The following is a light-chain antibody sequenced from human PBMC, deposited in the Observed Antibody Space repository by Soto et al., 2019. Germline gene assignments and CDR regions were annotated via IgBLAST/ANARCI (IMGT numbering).Light chain of an antibody. CDR3: QQYGSSPYT. J-gene: IGKJ2*01. Sequence: EIVLTQSPGTLSLSPGERATLSCRASQIFSSSYLAWYQQKPGQAPRLLIYGASSRATGNPDRFSGSGSGTDFTLTISRLEPEDFAVFYCQQYGSSPYTFGQGTKLEIK. V-gene: IGKV3-20*01. CDR1: QIFSSSY. CDR2: GAS.